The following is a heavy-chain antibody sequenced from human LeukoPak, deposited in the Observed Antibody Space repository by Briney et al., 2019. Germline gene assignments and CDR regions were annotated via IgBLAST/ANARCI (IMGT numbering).Heavy chain of an antibody. CDR1: GGSISSGSYY. D-gene: IGHD1-20*01. CDR3: ARDVLITGTGGGTNWFDP. Sequence: PSQTLSLTCTVSGGSISSGSYYWSWIRQPAGKGLEWLERIYTSRSPHCNPSVQSRHRISVDPAKNQSSLKLSSVPAADTAVYYCARDVLITGTGGGTNWFDPWGQGTLVTVSS. CDR2: IYTSRSP. J-gene: IGHJ5*02. V-gene: IGHV4-61*02.